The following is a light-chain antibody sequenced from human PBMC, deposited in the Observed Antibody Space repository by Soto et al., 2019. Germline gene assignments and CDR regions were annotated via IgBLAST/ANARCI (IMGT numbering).Light chain of an antibody. V-gene: IGKV3-20*01. CDR2: GTS. CDR3: QQYASSLLT. CDR1: QSVSSSY. Sequence: EIVLTQSPGTLSLSPGERATLSCRASQSVSSSYLAWYQQKPGQAPRLLIYGTSSRAPDIPGRFSGSGSGTEFTLTIARLEPEDFAVYYCQQYASSLLTFGGGTRVEIK. J-gene: IGKJ4*01.